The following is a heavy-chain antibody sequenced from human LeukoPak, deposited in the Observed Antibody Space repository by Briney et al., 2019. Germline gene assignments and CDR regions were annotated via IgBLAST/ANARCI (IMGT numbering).Heavy chain of an antibody. CDR2: ISSSSSTI. CDR3: ARLRWITEYMDV. D-gene: IGHD5-12*01. J-gene: IGHJ6*03. V-gene: IGHV3-48*01. Sequence: WGSLRLSCAASGFTFSSYSMNGVGQAPGKGLEWVSYISSSSSTIYYADSVKGRFTISRDNAKNSLYLQMNSLRAEDTAVYYCARLRWITEYMDVWGKGTTVTVSS. CDR1: GFTFSSYS.